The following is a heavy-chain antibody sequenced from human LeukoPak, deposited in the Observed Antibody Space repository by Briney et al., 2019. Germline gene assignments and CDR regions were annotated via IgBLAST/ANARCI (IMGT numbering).Heavy chain of an antibody. Sequence: GGSLRLSCAASGFTFTIYSLNWVRQAPGKGLEWVASISSSSSYINYADSVKGRFIISRDNANNSLYLQMNSLRAEDTAVYYCARGLYGDYLFDDWGQGTLVIVSS. CDR3: ARGLYGDYLFDD. J-gene: IGHJ4*02. D-gene: IGHD4-17*01. CDR2: ISSSSSYI. V-gene: IGHV3-21*01. CDR1: GFTFTIYS.